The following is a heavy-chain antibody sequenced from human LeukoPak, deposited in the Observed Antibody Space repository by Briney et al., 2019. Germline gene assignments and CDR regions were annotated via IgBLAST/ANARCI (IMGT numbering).Heavy chain of an antibody. CDR2: ISYDGSNK. V-gene: IGHV3-30*01. D-gene: IGHD6-13*01. J-gene: IGHJ4*02. CDR3: AKDYGYSSSWYDY. Sequence: PGRSLRLSCAASGFTFSSYAMHWVRQAPGKGLEWVAVISYDGSNKYYADSVKGRLTISRDNSKNTLYLQMNSLRAEDTALYYCAKDYGYSSSWYDYWGQGTLVTVSS. CDR1: GFTFSSYA.